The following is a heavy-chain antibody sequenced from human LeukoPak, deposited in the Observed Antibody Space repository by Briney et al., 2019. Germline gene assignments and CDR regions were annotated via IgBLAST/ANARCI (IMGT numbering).Heavy chain of an antibody. Sequence: SETLSLTCTVSGGSISSSSYYWGWIRQPPGKGLEWIGSIYYSGSTYYNPSLKSRVTISVDTSKNQFSLKPSSVTAADTAVYYCARDSGYSGYDLAFDIWGQGTMVTVSS. J-gene: IGHJ3*02. CDR2: IYYSGST. CDR1: GGSISSSSYY. V-gene: IGHV4-39*02. CDR3: ARDSGYSGYDLAFDI. D-gene: IGHD5-12*01.